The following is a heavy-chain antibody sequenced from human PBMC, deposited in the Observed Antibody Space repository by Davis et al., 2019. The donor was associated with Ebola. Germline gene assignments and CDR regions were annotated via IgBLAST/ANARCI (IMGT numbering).Heavy chain of an antibody. CDR1: GGSISSSNW. V-gene: IGHV4-4*02. Sequence: MPSETLSLTCVVSGGSISSSNWWSWVRQPPGKGLEWIGEIYHSGSTNYNPSLKSRVTISVDKSKNQFSLKLSSVTAADTAVYYCARQSIAARYYGMDVWGQGTTVTVSS. CDR3: ARQSIAARYYGMDV. CDR2: IYHSGST. D-gene: IGHD6-6*01. J-gene: IGHJ6*02.